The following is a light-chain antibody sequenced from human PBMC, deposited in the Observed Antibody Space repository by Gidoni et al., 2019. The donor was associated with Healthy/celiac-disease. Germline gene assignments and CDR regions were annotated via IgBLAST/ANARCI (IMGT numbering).Light chain of an antibody. Sequence: AIRITQSPSSLSASTGDRVTITCRASQGISSYLAWYQQKPGKAPKLLIYAASTLQSGVPSRFSGSGSGTDFTLPISCLQSEDFATYYCQQYYSYPPTFGQGTKVEI. CDR1: QGISSY. V-gene: IGKV1-8*01. CDR3: QQYYSYPPT. J-gene: IGKJ1*01. CDR2: AAS.